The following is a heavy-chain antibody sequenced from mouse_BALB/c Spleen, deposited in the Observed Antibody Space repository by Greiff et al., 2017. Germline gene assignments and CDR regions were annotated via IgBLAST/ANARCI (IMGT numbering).Heavy chain of an antibody. CDR2: ISSGGSYT. V-gene: IGHV5-6-4*01. CDR1: GFTFSSHT. Sequence: EVQRVESGGGLVKPGGSLKLSCAASGFTFSSHTMSWVRQTPEKRLEWVATISSGGSYTYYPDSVKGRFTISRDNAKNTLYLQMSSLKSEDTAMYYCTRDGYYAMDYWGQGTSVTVSS. CDR3: TRDGYYAMDY. J-gene: IGHJ4*01.